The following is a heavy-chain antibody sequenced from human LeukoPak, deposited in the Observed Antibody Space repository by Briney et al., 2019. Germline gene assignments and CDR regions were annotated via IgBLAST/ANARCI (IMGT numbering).Heavy chain of an antibody. V-gene: IGHV3-21*04. CDR1: GFTFSSYS. D-gene: IGHD2-8*02. J-gene: IGHJ6*03. Sequence: PGGSLRLSCAASGFTFSSYSMNWVRQAPGKGLEWVSSISSSSSYIYYADSVKGRFTISRDNLKNTLYLQMNGLRAEDTAVYYCAKNRGHCVDGVCHNYYYMDVWGRGTTVTVSS. CDR3: AKNRGHCVDGVCHNYYYMDV. CDR2: ISSSSSYI.